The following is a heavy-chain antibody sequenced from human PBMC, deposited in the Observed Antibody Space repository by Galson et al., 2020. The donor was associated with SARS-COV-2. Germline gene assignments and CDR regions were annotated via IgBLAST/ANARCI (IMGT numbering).Heavy chain of an antibody. CDR2: IYYSGYT. D-gene: IGHD2-2*02. Sequence: SETLSLTCAVSGGTISTSEWWSWVRKPPGKGLEWIGQIYYSGYTNYSPSLKSRVSILVDKSQNQFSLNLRSVTAADTAVYYCARRSGYCSTTSCHTGYFDYWGQGALVTVSS. V-gene: IGHV4-4*02. CDR1: GGTISTSEW. CDR3: ARRSGYCSTTSCHTGYFDY. J-gene: IGHJ4*02.